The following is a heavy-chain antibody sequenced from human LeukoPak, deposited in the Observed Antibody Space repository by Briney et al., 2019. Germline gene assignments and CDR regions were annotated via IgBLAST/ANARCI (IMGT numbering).Heavy chain of an antibody. D-gene: IGHD1-7*01. V-gene: IGHV4-59*02. CDR3: ARDPPEDEWNSLDS. CDR1: GGSVNGYY. J-gene: IGHJ4*02. Sequence: SETLSLTCTVSGGSVNGYYWNWIRQAPGMGLEWIGFIHYSGLTVYSPSLQSRVSMSVDTSRNQFSLDLSSVTAADTALYYCARDPPEDEWNSLDSWGQGILVTVSS. CDR2: IHYSGLT.